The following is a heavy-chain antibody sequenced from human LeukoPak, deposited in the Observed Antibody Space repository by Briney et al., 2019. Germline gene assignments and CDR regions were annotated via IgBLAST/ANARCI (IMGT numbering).Heavy chain of an antibody. CDR1: GGSISSGGYY. V-gene: IGHV4-31*03. D-gene: IGHD2-2*01. J-gene: IGHJ4*02. CDR2: IYYSGST. CDR3: ARGHPCSSTSCSPFDY. Sequence: SETLSLTCTVSGGSISSGGYYWSWIRQHPGKGLEWIGYIYYSGSTYYNPSLKSRVTISVDTSKNQFSLKLSSVTAADTAVYYCARGHPCSSTSCSPFDYWGQGTLVTVSS.